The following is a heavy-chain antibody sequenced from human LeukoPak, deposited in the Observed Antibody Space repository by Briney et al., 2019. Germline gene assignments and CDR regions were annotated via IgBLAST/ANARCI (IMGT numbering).Heavy chain of an antibody. Sequence: ASVKVSCKASAYTFTSYAMHWVRQAPGQRLEWMGWINAGNANTKYSQKFQGRVTITRDTSASTAYMELSSLRSEDTAVYYCAVGYSSGWYLKGYYGMDVWGQGTTVTVSS. CDR3: AVGYSSGWYLKGYYGMDV. CDR1: AYTFTSYA. CDR2: INAGNANT. J-gene: IGHJ6*02. D-gene: IGHD6-19*01. V-gene: IGHV1-3*01.